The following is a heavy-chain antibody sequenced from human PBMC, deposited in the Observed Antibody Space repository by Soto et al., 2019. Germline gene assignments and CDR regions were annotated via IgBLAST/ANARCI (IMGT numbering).Heavy chain of an antibody. Sequence: EVHLVESGGAFIKPGGSVTLSCAASGFRINDYWMHWVRQAPGKGLVWVSRINPDGSSTNYADAVKGRFTTSRDNAKNTLYLDMDRLRTEDTAVYYCVRVKQDDCYFDLWGRGTLVIAS. V-gene: IGHV3-74*01. CDR3: VRVKQDDCYFDL. J-gene: IGHJ2*01. CDR1: GFRINDYW. CDR2: INPDGSST.